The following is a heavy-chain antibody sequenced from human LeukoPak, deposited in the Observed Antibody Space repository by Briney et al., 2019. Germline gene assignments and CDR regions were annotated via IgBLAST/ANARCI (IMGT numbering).Heavy chain of an antibody. CDR2: IYYSGST. V-gene: IGHV4-39*02. D-gene: IGHD4-17*01. Sequence: SETLSLTCTVSGGSISSSSYYWGWIRQPPGKGLEWIGSIYYSGSTYYNPSLKSRVTISVDTSKNQFSLKLSSVTAADTAVYYCARDYGDYPPPYYGMYVWGQGTTVTVSS. J-gene: IGHJ6*02. CDR3: ARDYGDYPPPYYGMYV. CDR1: GGSISSSSYY.